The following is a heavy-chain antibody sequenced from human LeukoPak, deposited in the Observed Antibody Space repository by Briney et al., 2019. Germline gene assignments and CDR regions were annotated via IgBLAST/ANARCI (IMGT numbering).Heavy chain of an antibody. D-gene: IGHD3-16*01. Sequence: GGSLRLSCAASGFTFSSYWMSWVRQAPGKGLEWVANIKQDGSEKYYVDSVKGRFTISRDNAKNSLYLQMNSLRAEDTAVYYCARVRFGIYGGGSYFDYWGQGTLVTVSS. J-gene: IGHJ4*02. CDR1: GFTFSSYW. CDR2: IKQDGSEK. CDR3: ARVRFGIYGGGSYFDY. V-gene: IGHV3-7*01.